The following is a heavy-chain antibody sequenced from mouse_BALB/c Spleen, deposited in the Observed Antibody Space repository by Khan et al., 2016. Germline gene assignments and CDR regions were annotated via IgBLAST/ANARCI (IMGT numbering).Heavy chain of an antibody. CDR2: IHYSGST. V-gene: IGHV3-1*02. Sequence: EVQLQESGPDLVKPSQSLSLTCTVTGYSITGGYSWHWIRQFPGNKLEWMGYIHYSGSTNYNPSLKSRISITRDTSKNQFFLQLNSVTTEDTATYYCARYGYYAIDYWGQGTSVTNSS. D-gene: IGHD1-1*02. J-gene: IGHJ4*01. CDR3: ARYGYYAIDY. CDR1: GYSITGGYS.